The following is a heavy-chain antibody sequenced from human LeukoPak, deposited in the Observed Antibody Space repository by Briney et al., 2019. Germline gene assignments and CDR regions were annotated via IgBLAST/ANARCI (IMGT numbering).Heavy chain of an antibody. Sequence: PSETLSLTCTVSGGSISSSSYYWGWIRQPPGKGLEWIGSIYYSGSTYYNPSLKSRVTISVDTSKNQFSLKLSSVTAADTAVYYCARAQYYDFWSGTYYFDYWGQGTLVTVSS. V-gene: IGHV4-39*07. CDR2: IYYSGST. CDR1: GGSISSSSYY. D-gene: IGHD3-3*01. CDR3: ARAQYYDFWSGTYYFDY. J-gene: IGHJ4*02.